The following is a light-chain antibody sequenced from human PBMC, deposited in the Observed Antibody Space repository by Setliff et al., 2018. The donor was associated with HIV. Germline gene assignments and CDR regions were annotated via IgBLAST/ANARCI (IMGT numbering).Light chain of an antibody. CDR1: SSDVNGYNY. CDR2: EVS. J-gene: IGLJ1*01. V-gene: IGLV2-14*01. Sequence: QSVLAQSASVSGSPGQSITISCTGTSSDVNGYNYVSWYQQHPGKAPKPMIYEVSNRPSGVSNRFSGSKSGNTASLTISGLQAEDEADYYCSSYTSSSTPYVFGTGTKVTVL. CDR3: SSYTSSSTPYV.